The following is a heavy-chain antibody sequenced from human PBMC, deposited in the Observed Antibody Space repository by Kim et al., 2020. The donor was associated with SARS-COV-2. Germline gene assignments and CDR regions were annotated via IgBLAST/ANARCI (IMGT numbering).Heavy chain of an antibody. CDR2: IWYDGSNK. J-gene: IGHJ3*02. Sequence: GGSLRLSCAASGFTFSSYGMHWVRQAPGKGLEWVAVIWYDGSNKYYADSVKGRFTISRDNSKNTLYLQMNSLRAEDTAVYYCARDSPYRGYSGYELTHAFDIWGQGTMVTVSS. CDR1: GFTFSSYG. V-gene: IGHV3-33*01. CDR3: ARDSPYRGYSGYELTHAFDI. D-gene: IGHD5-12*01.